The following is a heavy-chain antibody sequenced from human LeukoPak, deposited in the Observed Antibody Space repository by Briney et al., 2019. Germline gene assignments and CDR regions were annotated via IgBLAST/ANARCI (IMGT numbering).Heavy chain of an antibody. CDR1: GYSFTSYW. D-gene: IGHD3-22*01. J-gene: IGHJ4*02. Sequence: GESLKISSKGSGYSFTSYWIGWVRQLPGKGLEGMGIIYPGDSDTRYSPSFQGQVTLSDDKSISTAYLQWSSLKASDTAMYYCARHSYDSSGYYKMNFDYWGQGTLVTVSS. CDR3: ARHSYDSSGYYKMNFDY. CDR2: IYPGDSDT. V-gene: IGHV5-51*01.